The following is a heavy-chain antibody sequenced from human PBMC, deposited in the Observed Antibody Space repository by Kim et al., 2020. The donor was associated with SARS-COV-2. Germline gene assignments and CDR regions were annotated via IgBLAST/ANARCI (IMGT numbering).Heavy chain of an antibody. V-gene: IGHV4-4*02. D-gene: IGHD3-22*01. Sequence: YNPSLKSRVTISVDKSKNQFSLKLSSVTAADTAVYYCASGSDSSGYRFDYWGQGTLVTVSS. J-gene: IGHJ4*02. CDR3: ASGSDSSGYRFDY.